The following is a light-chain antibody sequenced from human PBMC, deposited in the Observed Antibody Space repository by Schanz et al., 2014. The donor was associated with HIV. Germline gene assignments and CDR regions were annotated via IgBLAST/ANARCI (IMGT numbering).Light chain of an antibody. CDR3: QQRGNWPPIT. CDR2: DAS. CDR1: QSVGNY. J-gene: IGKJ5*01. V-gene: IGKV3-11*01. Sequence: EIVLTQSPATLSLSPGERATLSCRASQSVGNYLAWYQQKPGQPPRLLIYDASNRATGIPARFSGSGSGTDFTLTIRSLDPEDFAVYYCQQRGNWPPITFGQGTRLEIK.